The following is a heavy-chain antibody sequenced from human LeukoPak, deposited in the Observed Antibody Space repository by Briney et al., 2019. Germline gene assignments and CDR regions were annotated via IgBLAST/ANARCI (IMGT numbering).Heavy chain of an antibody. D-gene: IGHD6-13*01. J-gene: IGHJ6*02. CDR1: GYTFTGYY. CDR3: ARDVRWGSSSWYANYGMDV. CDR2: INPNSGGT. V-gene: IGHV1-2*02. Sequence: ASVKVSCKASGYTFTGYYMHWVRQAPGQGLEWMGWINPNSGGTNYAQKFQGRVTMTRDTSISTAYMELSRLRSDDTAVYYCARDVRWGSSSWYANYGMDVWGQGTTVTVSS.